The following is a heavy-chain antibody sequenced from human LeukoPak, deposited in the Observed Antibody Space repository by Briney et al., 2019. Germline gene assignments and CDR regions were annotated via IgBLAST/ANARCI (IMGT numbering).Heavy chain of an antibody. D-gene: IGHD7-27*01. Sequence: GGSLRLSCAASGFSLSNYWMNWVRQAPGKGLEWVANIKQDGSEKNYVDSVKGRFSISRDNVKNSLILQMNSLRDEDTAVYYCARGVWAPFDSWGQGTLVSVSS. CDR2: IKQDGSEK. CDR1: GFSLSNYW. J-gene: IGHJ4*02. CDR3: ARGVWAPFDS. V-gene: IGHV3-7*01.